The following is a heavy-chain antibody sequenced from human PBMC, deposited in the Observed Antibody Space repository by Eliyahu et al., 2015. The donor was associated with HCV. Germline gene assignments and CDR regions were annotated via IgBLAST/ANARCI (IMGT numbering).Heavy chain of an antibody. J-gene: IGHJ4*02. Sequence: QVQLVESGGGVVQPGRSLRLSCAASGFTFSSYAMNWSGQAPGKGLEWVAVISYDGSNKYYADSVKGRFTISRDNSKNTLYLQMNSLRAEDTAVYYCARDRSHYYGSGSYGLDYWGQGTLVTVSS. D-gene: IGHD3-10*01. V-gene: IGHV3-30*01. CDR2: ISYDGSNK. CDR1: GFTFSSYA. CDR3: ARDRSHYYGSGSYGLDY.